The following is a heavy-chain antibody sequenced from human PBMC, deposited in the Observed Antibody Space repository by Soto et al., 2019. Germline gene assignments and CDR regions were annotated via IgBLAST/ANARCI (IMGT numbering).Heavy chain of an antibody. CDR2: TNPKSGYT. CDR1: GYTFTNYD. Sequence: QVQLVQSGAEVKKPGASVKVSCKTSGYTFTNYDINWVRQATGQGLEWMGWTNPKSGYTGSAQKFQGRVTMTRDSSIWTAYMELHSLTSEDTAVYYCARTAADLDYWGQGTLITVSS. V-gene: IGHV1-8*01. CDR3: ARTAADLDY. J-gene: IGHJ4*02.